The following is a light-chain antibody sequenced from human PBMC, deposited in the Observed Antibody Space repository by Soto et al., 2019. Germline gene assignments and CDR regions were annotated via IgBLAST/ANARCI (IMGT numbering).Light chain of an antibody. Sequence: QSVLTQSPSESAAPGQKVTISCSGRSSNIGNNYVSWYQQLPGTAPKLLLYDNNKRPSGIPDRFSGSKSGTSGTLDISGLQTGDEADYYCATWDGSLPGEVFCGGTTLTVL. CDR2: DNN. V-gene: IGLV1-51*01. CDR3: ATWDGSLPGEV. CDR1: SSNIGNNY. J-gene: IGLJ2*01.